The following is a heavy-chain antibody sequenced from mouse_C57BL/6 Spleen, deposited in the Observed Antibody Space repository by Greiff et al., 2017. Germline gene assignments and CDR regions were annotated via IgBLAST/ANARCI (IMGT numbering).Heavy chain of an antibody. CDR2: IYPGSGST. CDR3: ARHEYDFAWFAY. V-gene: IGHV1-55*01. J-gene: IGHJ3*01. Sequence: VQLQQPGAELVKPGASVKMSCKASGYTFTSYWITWVKQRPGQGLEWIGDIYPGSGSTNYNEKFKSKATLTVDTSSSTAYMQLSSLTSDGSAVYDCARHEYDFAWFAYWGQGTLVTVSA. CDR1: GYTFTSYW. D-gene: IGHD2-4*01.